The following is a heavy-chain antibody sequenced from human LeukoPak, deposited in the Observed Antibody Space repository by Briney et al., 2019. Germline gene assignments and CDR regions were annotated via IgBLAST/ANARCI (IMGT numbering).Heavy chain of an antibody. Sequence: PSQTLSLSCAVSGGSISSGGYSWSWIRKPPGKGLEWIGYIYHSGSTYYNPSLKSRVTISVDRSKNQFSLKLSSVTAADTAVYYCARGAGVDCSSTSCYVEKFDYWGQGTLVTVSS. V-gene: IGHV4-30-2*01. J-gene: IGHJ4*02. CDR1: GGSISSGGYS. CDR2: IYHSGST. D-gene: IGHD2-2*01. CDR3: ARGAGVDCSSTSCYVEKFDY.